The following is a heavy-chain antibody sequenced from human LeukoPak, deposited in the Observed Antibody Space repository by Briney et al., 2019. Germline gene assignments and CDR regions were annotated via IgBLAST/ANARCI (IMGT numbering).Heavy chain of an antibody. CDR3: ARVLHKRNYDSSVYYGY. V-gene: IGHV3-30*02. CDR2: IRYDGSNK. D-gene: IGHD3-22*01. CDR1: GFTFSSYG. Sequence: GGSLRLSCAASGFTFSSYGTHWVRQAPGKGLEWVAFIRYDGSNKYYADSVKGRFTISRDNSKNTLYPQMNSLRAEDTAVYYCARVLHKRNYDSSVYYGYWGQGTLVTVSS. J-gene: IGHJ4*02.